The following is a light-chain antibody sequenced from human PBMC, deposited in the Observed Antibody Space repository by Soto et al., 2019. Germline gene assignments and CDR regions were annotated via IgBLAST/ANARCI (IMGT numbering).Light chain of an antibody. CDR3: CSEAGSGPDNYG. CDR2: EGI. V-gene: IGLV2-23*01. CDR1: SSDIVTYNL. J-gene: IGLJ1*01. Sequence: QSALTQPASVSGSPGQSITISCTGTSSDIVTYNLVSWYQHYPGKAPKLMIYEGIKRPSGVSNRFSGSKSGNTAFLTISGLQAEDEADYYCCSEAGSGPDNYGFGSGTKVPVL.